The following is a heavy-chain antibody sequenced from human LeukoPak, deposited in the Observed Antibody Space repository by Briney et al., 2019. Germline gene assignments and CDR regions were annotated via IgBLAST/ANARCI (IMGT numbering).Heavy chain of an antibody. V-gene: IGHV1-2*02. J-gene: IGHJ4*02. D-gene: IGHD2-8*01. Sequence: GDSVKVSCKASVYTFTAYMHWARQAPGQGLGWRGWIKCDSGGAEYSRHNRGRVTMTRHPAISTAYMELTRLTSDDTAVYYCVGSKWAAGAVFDSWGQGTQVAVSS. CDR2: IKCDSGGA. CDR1: VYTFTAY. CDR3: VGSKWAAGAVFDS.